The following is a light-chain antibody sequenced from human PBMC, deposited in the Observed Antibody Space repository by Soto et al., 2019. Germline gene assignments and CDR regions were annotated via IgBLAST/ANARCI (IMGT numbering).Light chain of an antibody. J-gene: IGKJ1*01. V-gene: IGKV3-11*01. Sequence: EIVLTQSPATLSSFPGERDTLSCSASQYINTGLAWYQHSPGNGPRLLIYQASFKAAGIPARFSASGAGTDFTLTISDVQPEDFALYYCHQRQSWPRTFGQGTKVDIK. CDR1: QYINTG. CDR2: QAS. CDR3: HQRQSWPRT.